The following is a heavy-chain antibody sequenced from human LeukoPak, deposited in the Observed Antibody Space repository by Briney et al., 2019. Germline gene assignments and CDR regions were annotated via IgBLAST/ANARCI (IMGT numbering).Heavy chain of an antibody. CDR3: ASKPGYWFDP. CDR2: INHSGST. D-gene: IGHD1-14*01. CDR1: GGSFSGYY. J-gene: IGHJ5*02. Sequence: SETLSPTCAVYGGSFSGYYWSWIRQPPGKGLEWIGEINHSGSTNYNPSLKSRVTISVDTSKNQFSLKLSSVTAADTAVYYCASKPGYWFDPWGQGTLVTVSS. V-gene: IGHV4-34*01.